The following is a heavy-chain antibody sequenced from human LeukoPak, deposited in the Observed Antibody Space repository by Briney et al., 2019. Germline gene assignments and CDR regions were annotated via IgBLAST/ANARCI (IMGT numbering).Heavy chain of an antibody. J-gene: IGHJ5*02. CDR3: ARDLLRSPPARGWFDP. Sequence: SETLSLTHTVAAGSISSGSYYWNWLQQPAGKGLECIGRIYTRVRPNYNPSHKRPLTISVNTSKKQFSLKLSSVTAADTTVRYCARDLLRSPPARGWFDPWGQGTLVTVSS. CDR2: IYTRVRP. V-gene: IGHV4-61*02. CDR1: AGSISSGSYY. D-gene: IGHD1-26*01.